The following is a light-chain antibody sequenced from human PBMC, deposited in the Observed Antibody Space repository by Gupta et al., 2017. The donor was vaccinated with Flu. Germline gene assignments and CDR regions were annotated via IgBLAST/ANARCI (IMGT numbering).Light chain of an antibody. Sequence: DIFMTPAPDSLGVHLDERASINCRSSQNGLYISNSKNYLAWYQQKQGQPPKLLISWASTRESGVPDRFSGSGSGTDFTLTISSLQAEDVAVYFCQQYYTTPWTFGRGTSVEIK. CDR2: WAS. J-gene: IGKJ4*01. V-gene: IGKV4-1*01. CDR3: QQYYTTPWT. CDR1: QNGLYISNSKNY.